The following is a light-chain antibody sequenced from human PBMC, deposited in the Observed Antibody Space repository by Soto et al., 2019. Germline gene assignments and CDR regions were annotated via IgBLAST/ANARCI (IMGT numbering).Light chain of an antibody. Sequence: ETVMTQSPVTLSVSPGDTATLSCRASQRVSNHFAWYQQKPGQAPRLLIYAASTRATGIPARVSGSGSGTEFTLTISSLQSEDFAVYYCQQYNNWPLTFGQGTKVDIK. V-gene: IGKV3-15*01. CDR1: QRVSNH. CDR2: AAS. CDR3: QQYNNWPLT. J-gene: IGKJ1*01.